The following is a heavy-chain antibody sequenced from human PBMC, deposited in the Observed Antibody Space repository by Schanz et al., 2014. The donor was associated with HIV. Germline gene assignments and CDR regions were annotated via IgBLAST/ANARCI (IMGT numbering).Heavy chain of an antibody. Sequence: QVQLGESGGGVVQPGRSLRLSCAASGFTFSSYGMHWVRQAPGKGLEWVAVIWFDGRNKYYGDSVKGRFMISRDNSNNTLYLQMNSLRAEDTAVYYCRGYRFYYGVDFWGQGTTVTVS. J-gene: IGHJ6*02. CDR1: GFTFSSYG. CDR2: IWFDGRNK. CDR3: RGYRFYYGVDF. V-gene: IGHV3-33*01. D-gene: IGHD5-18*01.